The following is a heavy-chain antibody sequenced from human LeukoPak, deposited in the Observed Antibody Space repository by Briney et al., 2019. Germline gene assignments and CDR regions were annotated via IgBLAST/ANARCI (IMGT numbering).Heavy chain of an antibody. CDR3: ARGRADYDFWSGYSLYYYYGMDV. J-gene: IGHJ6*02. Sequence: VASVKVSCKASGYTFTSYGISWVRQAPGQGLEWMGWISAYNGNTNYAQKLQGRVTMTTDTSTSTAYMELRSLRSDDTAVYYCARGRADYDFWSGYSLYYYYGMDVWGQGTTVTVSS. CDR2: ISAYNGNT. CDR1: GYTFTSYG. V-gene: IGHV1-18*01. D-gene: IGHD3-3*01.